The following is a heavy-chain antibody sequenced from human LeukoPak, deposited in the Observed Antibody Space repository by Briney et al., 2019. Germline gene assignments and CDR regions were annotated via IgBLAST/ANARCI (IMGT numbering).Heavy chain of an antibody. CDR2: ISYDGSNK. CDR3: AKDGYGDYWGFQYFQH. V-gene: IGHV3-30*18. D-gene: IGHD4-17*01. CDR1: GFTFSSYG. Sequence: HAGGSLRLSCAASGFTFSSYGIHWVRQTPGKGLEWVAVISYDGSNKYYADSVKGRFTISRDNSKNTLYLQMNSLRAEDTAVYYCAKDGYGDYWGFQYFQHWGQGTLVTVSS. J-gene: IGHJ1*01.